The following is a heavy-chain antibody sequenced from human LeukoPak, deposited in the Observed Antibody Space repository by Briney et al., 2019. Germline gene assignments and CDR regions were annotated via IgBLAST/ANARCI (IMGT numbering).Heavy chain of an antibody. CDR3: TTGIVVVPAAMGFIDY. J-gene: IGHJ4*02. CDR2: IKSKTDGGTT. D-gene: IGHD2-2*01. Sequence: GGSLRLSCAASGFTFSNAWMSWVRQAPGKGLEWVGRIKSKTDGGTTDYAAPVKGRFTISRDGSKNTLYLQMNSLKTEDTAVYYCTTGIVVVPAAMGFIDYWGQGTLVTVSS. V-gene: IGHV3-15*01. CDR1: GFTFSNAW.